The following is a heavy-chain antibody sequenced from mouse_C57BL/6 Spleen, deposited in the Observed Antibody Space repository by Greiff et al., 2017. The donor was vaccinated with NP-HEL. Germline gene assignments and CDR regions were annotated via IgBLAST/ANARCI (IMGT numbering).Heavy chain of an antibody. CDR2: IDPSDSYT. J-gene: IGHJ2*01. CDR3: ARASMATTGLVYFDY. CDR1: GYTFTSYW. V-gene: IGHV1-50*01. Sequence: QVQLQQPGAELVKPGASVKLSCKASGYTFTSYWMQWVKQRPGQGLEWIGEIDPSDSYTNYNQKFKGKATLTVDTSSSTAYMQLSSLTSEDSAVYYCARASMATTGLVYFDYWGQGTTLTVSS. D-gene: IGHD2-2*01.